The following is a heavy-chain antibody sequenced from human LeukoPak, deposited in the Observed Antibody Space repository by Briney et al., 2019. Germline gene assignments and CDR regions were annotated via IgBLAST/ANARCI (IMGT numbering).Heavy chain of an antibody. Sequence: PTGGSLRLSCAASGFTFSSYWMHWVRQAPGKGLVWVSRIHSDGLSTSYADSVKGRFTISRDNAKNTVYLQMNSLRVEDTAIYFCARGGSGCFDYWGQGTLVTASS. CDR2: IHSDGLST. CDR3: ARGGSGCFDY. D-gene: IGHD6-19*01. CDR1: GFTFSSYW. J-gene: IGHJ4*02. V-gene: IGHV3-74*01.